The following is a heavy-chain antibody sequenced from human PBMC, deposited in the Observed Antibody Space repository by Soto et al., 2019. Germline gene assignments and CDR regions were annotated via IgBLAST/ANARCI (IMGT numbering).Heavy chain of an antibody. Sequence: SETLSLTCTVSGGSVSSGSYYWSWIRQPPGKGLEWIGYIYYSGSTNYNPSLKSRVTISVDTSKNQFSLKLSSVTAAVTAVYYCARYYYGTGLAWTAYWGQGTLVTVSS. D-gene: IGHD3-10*01. CDR2: IYYSGST. CDR1: GGSVSSGSYY. V-gene: IGHV4-61*01. CDR3: ARYYYGTGLAWTAY. J-gene: IGHJ4*02.